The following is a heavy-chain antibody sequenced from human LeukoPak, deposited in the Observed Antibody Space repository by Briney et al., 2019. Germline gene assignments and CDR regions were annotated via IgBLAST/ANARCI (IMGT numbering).Heavy chain of an antibody. CDR3: ARLGQWPYNWFDP. CDR1: GYSFTSYW. Sequence: GESLKISCKDSGYSFTSYWIGWVRQMPGKGLEWMGIIYPDNSDTRYSPSFEGRVIISADKSISTAYLQWSSLKASDTAMYYCARLGQWPYNWFDPWGQGTLVTVSS. D-gene: IGHD6-19*01. V-gene: IGHV5-51*01. CDR2: IYPDNSDT. J-gene: IGHJ5*02.